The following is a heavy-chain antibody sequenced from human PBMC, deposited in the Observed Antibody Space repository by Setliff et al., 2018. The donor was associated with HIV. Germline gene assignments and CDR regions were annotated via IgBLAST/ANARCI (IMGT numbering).Heavy chain of an antibody. CDR1: GFTFSSYE. J-gene: IGHJ6*02. CDR3: ARGRLITGTTRDTYYYYGMDV. D-gene: IGHD1-7*01. CDR2: ISSSGSTI. V-gene: IGHV3-48*03. Sequence: PGGSLRLSCAASGFTFSSYEMNWVRQAPGKGLEWVSYISSSGSTIYYADSVKGRFTISRDNAKNSLYPQMNSLRAEDTAVYYCARGRLITGTTRDTYYYYGMDVWGQGTTVTVSS.